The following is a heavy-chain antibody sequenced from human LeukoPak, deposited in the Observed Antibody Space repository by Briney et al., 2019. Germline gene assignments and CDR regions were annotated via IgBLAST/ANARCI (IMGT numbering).Heavy chain of an antibody. CDR2: ISNDGDNK. V-gene: IGHV3-30*18. J-gene: IGHJ3*01. D-gene: IGHD4-11*01. CDR1: GFTFSAYG. Sequence: SGGSLRLSCVASGFTFSAYGMQWVRQAPGKGLEWVAVISNDGDNKYYSNSVKGRFTISRDSSKNTLYLQMNSLRPEDTAVYFCAKDLTTLFLASDVWGLGTMVTVSS. CDR3: AKDLTTLFLASDV.